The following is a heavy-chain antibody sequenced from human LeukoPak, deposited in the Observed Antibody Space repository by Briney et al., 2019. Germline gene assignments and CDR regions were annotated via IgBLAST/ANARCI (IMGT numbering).Heavy chain of an antibody. CDR2: INRSGGT. CDR3: ARGRAYGSGWYRSIGYFDY. Sequence: SETLSLTCAVYGGSFIGYDWTWIRQPPGKGLEWIGEINRSGGTNYNPSLKSRVTISVDTSKNQFSLKLSSVTAADTAVYYCARGRAYGSGWYRSIGYFDYWGQGTLVTVSS. V-gene: IGHV4-34*01. CDR1: GGSFIGYD. J-gene: IGHJ4*02. D-gene: IGHD6-19*01.